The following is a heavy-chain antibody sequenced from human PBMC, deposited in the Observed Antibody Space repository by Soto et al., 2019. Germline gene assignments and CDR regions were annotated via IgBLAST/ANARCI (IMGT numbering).Heavy chain of an antibody. Sequence: GGSLRLSCAASGFTFSSYSMNWVRQAPGKGLEWVSYISSSSSTIYYADSVKGRFTISRDNAKNSLYLQMNSLRDEDTAVYYCARDVSYSSGWYTDYWGQGTLVTVSS. CDR3: ARDVSYSSGWYTDY. CDR1: GFTFSSYS. J-gene: IGHJ4*02. V-gene: IGHV3-48*02. D-gene: IGHD6-19*01. CDR2: ISSSSSTI.